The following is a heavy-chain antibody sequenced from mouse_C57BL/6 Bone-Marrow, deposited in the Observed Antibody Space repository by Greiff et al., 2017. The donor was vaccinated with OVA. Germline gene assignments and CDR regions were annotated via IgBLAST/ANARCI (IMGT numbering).Heavy chain of an antibody. CDR2: IYPGDGDT. CDR3: ARSIYYDYDRDYYAMDY. CDR1: GYAFSSYW. J-gene: IGHJ4*01. V-gene: IGHV1-80*01. D-gene: IGHD2-4*01. Sequence: QVQLQQSGAELVKPGALVKISCKASGYAFSSYWMNWVKQRPGKGLEWIGQIYPGDGDTNYNGKFKGKATLTADKSSSTAYMQLSSLTSEDSAVYFCARSIYYDYDRDYYAMDYWGQGTSVTVSS.